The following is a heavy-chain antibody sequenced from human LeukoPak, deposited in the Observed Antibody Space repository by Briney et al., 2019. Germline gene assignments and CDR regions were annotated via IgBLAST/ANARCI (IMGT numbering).Heavy chain of an antibody. CDR1: GYTFTSYG. CDR2: ISAYNGNT. D-gene: IGHD4-23*01. J-gene: IGHJ5*02. CDR3: ARAGHRYGGNSRDKRFDP. V-gene: IGHV1-18*01. Sequence: GASVKVSCKASGYTFTSYGISWVRQAPGQGLEWMGWISAYNGNTNYAQKLQGRFTMTTDTSTSTAYMELRSLRSDDTAVYYCARAGHRYGGNSRDKRFDPWGQGTLVTVSS.